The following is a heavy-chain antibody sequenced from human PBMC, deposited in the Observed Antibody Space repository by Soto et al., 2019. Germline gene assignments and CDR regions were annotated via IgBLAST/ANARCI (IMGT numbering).Heavy chain of an antibody. CDR2: SSSSGSTI. J-gene: IGHJ4*02. D-gene: IGHD3-22*01. CDR3: ARDTRYYYDSSGFPVFHFDY. CDR1: GFTFSDYY. Sequence: GGSLRLSCAASGFTFSDYYMSWIRQAPGKGLEWVSYSSSSGSTIYYADSVKGRFTISRDNAKNTLYLQMNSLRAEDTAVYYCARDTRYYYDSSGFPVFHFDYWGQGTLVTVSS. V-gene: IGHV3-11*01.